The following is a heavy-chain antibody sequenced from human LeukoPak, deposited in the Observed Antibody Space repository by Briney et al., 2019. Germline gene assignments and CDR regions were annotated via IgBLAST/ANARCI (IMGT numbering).Heavy chain of an antibody. J-gene: IGHJ6*03. Sequence: SETLSLTCTVSGGSISNYYWNWIRQPPGKGLEWIGYIFYSGSTNYNPSLRSRVTISVDTSKNQLSLKLSSMTAADMAVYYCARAKTNTVMITYYYYMDVWGKGTTVTVSS. D-gene: IGHD3-16*01. CDR1: GGSISNYY. V-gene: IGHV4-59*01. CDR2: IFYSGST. CDR3: ARAKTNTVMITYYYYMDV.